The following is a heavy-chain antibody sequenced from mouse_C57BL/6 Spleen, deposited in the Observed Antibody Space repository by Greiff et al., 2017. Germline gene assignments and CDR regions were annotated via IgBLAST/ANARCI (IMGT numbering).Heavy chain of an antibody. V-gene: IGHV1-26*01. D-gene: IGHD4-1*01. CDR3: AGPNWDVFAY. CDR2: INPNNGGT. CDR1: GYTFTDYY. J-gene: IGHJ3*01. Sequence: VQLKQSGPELVKPGASVKISCKASGYTFTDYYMNWVKQSHGKSLEWIGDINPNNGGTSYNQKFKGKATLTVDKSSSTAYMELRSLTSEDSAVYYCAGPNWDVFAYWCQGTLVTVAA.